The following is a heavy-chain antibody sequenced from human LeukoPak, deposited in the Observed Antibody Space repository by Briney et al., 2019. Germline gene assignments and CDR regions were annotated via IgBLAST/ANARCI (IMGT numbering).Heavy chain of an antibody. CDR1: GYTFTGYY. CDR2: INPNSGGT. Sequence: ASVKVSCKASGYTFTGYYMHWVRQAPGQGLEWMGWINPNSGGTNYAQKFQGRVTMTRDTSISTAYMELSRLRSDDTAVYYCARDLLGGGPPPDYWGQGTLVTVSS. V-gene: IGHV1-2*02. D-gene: IGHD3-16*01. J-gene: IGHJ4*02. CDR3: ARDLLGGGPPPDY.